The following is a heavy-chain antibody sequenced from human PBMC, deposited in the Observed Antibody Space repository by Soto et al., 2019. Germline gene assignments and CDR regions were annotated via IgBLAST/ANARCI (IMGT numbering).Heavy chain of an antibody. J-gene: IGHJ4*02. Sequence: ASVKVSCKASGYTFTSYGISWVRQAPGQGLEWMGWISAYNGNTNYAQKLQGRVTMTTDTSTSTAYMELRSLRSDDTAVYYCARREYSSSSGGYFDYWGQGTLVTVSS. D-gene: IGHD6-6*01. V-gene: IGHV1-18*01. CDR2: ISAYNGNT. CDR3: ARREYSSSSGGYFDY. CDR1: GYTFTSYG.